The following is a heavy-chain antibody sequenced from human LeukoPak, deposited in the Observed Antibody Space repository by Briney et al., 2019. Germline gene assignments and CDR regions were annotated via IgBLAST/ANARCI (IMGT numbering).Heavy chain of an antibody. CDR2: ISGSGGST. Sequence: GGSLRLSCAASGLTFSNYAMSWVRQAPGKGLEWVSSISGSGGSTNYADSVKGRFSISRDNSKNTLYLQMNSLRAEDTAIYYCAKGIDTYDFWTFDYWGQGTPVTVSS. CDR1: GLTFSNYA. J-gene: IGHJ4*02. D-gene: IGHD3-3*01. CDR3: AKGIDTYDFWTFDY. V-gene: IGHV3-23*01.